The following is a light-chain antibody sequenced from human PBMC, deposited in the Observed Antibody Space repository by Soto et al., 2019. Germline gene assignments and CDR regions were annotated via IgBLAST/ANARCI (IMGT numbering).Light chain of an antibody. Sequence: EIVLTQSPGTLSLSPGERATLSCRASQSVSSSYLDWYQQKPGQAPRLLIYGASSRATGIPDRFSGSGSGTDFTLTISRLEPEDFVVYYCQQYGSSPPMYTFGQGTKLEIK. CDR1: QSVSSSY. J-gene: IGKJ2*01. CDR3: QQYGSSPPMYT. V-gene: IGKV3-20*01. CDR2: GAS.